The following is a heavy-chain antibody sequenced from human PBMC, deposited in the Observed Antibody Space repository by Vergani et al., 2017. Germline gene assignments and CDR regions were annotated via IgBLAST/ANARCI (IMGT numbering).Heavy chain of an antibody. CDR1: GFSFGNYA. CDR3: ARGGKGIKMVVPSTHL. CDR2: ISYDGTEK. D-gene: IGHD2-15*01. V-gene: IGHV3-30-3*01. Sequence: QVKLEESGGGVVQPGRSLRLSCAASGFSFGNYAMHWVRQAPGKGLEWVGVISYDGTEKKYADSVNGRFTISRDNSKKMMSLQMNSLRGEDTAVYYCARGGKGIKMVVPSTHLWGQGTQVSVS. J-gene: IGHJ4*02.